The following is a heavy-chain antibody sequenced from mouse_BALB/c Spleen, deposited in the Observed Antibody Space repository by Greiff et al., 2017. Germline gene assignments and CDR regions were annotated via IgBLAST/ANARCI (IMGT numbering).Heavy chain of an antibody. D-gene: IGHD2-1*01. J-gene: IGHJ3*01. CDR3: VGNYGNYGGFAY. CDR2: IRSKSNNYAT. Sequence: DVKLQESGGGLVQPKGSLKLSCAASGFTFNTYAMNWVRQAPGKGLEWVARIRSKSNNYATYYADSVKDRFTISRDDSQSMLYLQMNNLKTEDTAMYYCVGNYGNYGGFAYWGQGTLVTVSA. V-gene: IGHV10-1*02. CDR1: GFTFNTYA.